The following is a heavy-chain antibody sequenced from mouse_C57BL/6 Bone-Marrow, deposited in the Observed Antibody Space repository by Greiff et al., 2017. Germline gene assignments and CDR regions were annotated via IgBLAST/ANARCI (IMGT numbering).Heavy chain of an antibody. J-gene: IGHJ2*01. Sequence: VQLQQSGAELVRPGTSVKVSCKASGYAFTNYLIEWVKQRPGQGLEWIGVINPGSGGTNYNEKFKGKATLTADKSSSTAYMQLSSLTSEDSAVYFCARSRLLRLGYWGQGTTLTVSS. CDR2: INPGSGGT. CDR1: GYAFTNYL. V-gene: IGHV1-54*01. CDR3: ARSRLLRLGY. D-gene: IGHD2-3*01.